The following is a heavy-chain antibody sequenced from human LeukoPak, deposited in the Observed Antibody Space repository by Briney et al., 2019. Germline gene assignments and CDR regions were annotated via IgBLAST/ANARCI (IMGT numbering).Heavy chain of an antibody. CDR1: GFTFSSYA. V-gene: IGHV3-23*01. D-gene: IGHD6-13*01. CDR3: AKDRSSSWYSASDY. CDR2: ISGSGGST. Sequence: GGSLRLSCAASGFTFSSYAMSWVRQAPGKGLEWVSAISGSGGSTYYADSVKGRFTISRDNSKNTLYLQMNSLRAEDTALYYCAKDRSSSWYSASDYWGQGTLVTVSS. J-gene: IGHJ4*02.